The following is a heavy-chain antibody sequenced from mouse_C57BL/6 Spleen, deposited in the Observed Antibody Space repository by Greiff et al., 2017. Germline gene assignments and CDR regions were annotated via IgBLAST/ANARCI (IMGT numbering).Heavy chain of an antibody. CDR3: AKGSDYYGSSPSFAY. CDR1: GYTFTSYW. V-gene: IGHV1-69*01. J-gene: IGHJ3*01. Sequence: QVQLQQPGAELVMPGASVKLSCKASGYTFTSYWMHWVKQRPGQGLEWIGEIDPSDSYTNYNQKFKGKSTLTVDKSSSTAYMQLRSLTSEDSAVYYCAKGSDYYGSSPSFAYWGQGTLVTVSA. D-gene: IGHD1-1*01. CDR2: IDPSDSYT.